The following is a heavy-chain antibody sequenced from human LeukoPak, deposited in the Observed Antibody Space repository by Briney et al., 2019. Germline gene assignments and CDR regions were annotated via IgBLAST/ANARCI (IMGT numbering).Heavy chain of an antibody. CDR1: GGSISGYY. CDR2: IYYSGST. J-gene: IGHJ4*02. V-gene: IGHV4-59*01. D-gene: IGHD3-9*01. Sequence: SETLSLTCTVSGGSISGYYWSWIRQPPGKGLEWIGYIYYSGSTNYNPSLKSRVTISIDTSKNQFSLNLNSVTAADTAVYYCARGDDILTRSGRIFDYWGQGIQVTVSS. CDR3: ARGDDILTRSGRIFDY.